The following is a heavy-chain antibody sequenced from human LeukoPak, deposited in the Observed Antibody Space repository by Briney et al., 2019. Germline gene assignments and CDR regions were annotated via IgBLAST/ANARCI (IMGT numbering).Heavy chain of an antibody. Sequence: GGSLRLSCAASGFTFSTYAMAWVRQAPGKGLEWVSGVTAGGATTFYADSVKGRFTISRDNSKNTLYLQMNSLRAEDTAVYYCAKRDYSDTSGYLLLFDCWGQGTLVTVSS. CDR3: AKRDYSDTSGYLLLFDC. V-gene: IGHV3-23*01. CDR1: GFTFSTYA. D-gene: IGHD3-22*01. CDR2: VTAGGATT. J-gene: IGHJ4*02.